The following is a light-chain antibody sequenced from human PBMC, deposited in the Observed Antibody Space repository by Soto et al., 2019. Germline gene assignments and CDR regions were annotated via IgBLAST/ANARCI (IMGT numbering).Light chain of an antibody. V-gene: IGLV2-23*02. CDR2: EVS. J-gene: IGLJ1*01. Sequence: QSVLTQPASVSGSPGQSITISCTGTSSDVGSYNLVSWYQQHPGKAPKLMIYEVSKRPSGVSNRFSGSKSGNTASLTISGLQAEDEADYYCCSYAGSSTFSFVFGTGTMVTV. CDR3: CSYAGSSTFSFV. CDR1: SSDVGSYNL.